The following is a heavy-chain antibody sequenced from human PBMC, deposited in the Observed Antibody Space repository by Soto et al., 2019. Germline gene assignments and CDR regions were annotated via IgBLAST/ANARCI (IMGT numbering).Heavy chain of an antibody. J-gene: IGHJ4*02. Sequence: QVRLVESGGGVVQPGRSLRLSCAVSGFTVSTYGMHWVRQAPGKGLEWVAVISRDGGTKYYADSVKGRFTISRDNSRNTLFLEMNSLRGDDMAVYYCTGEGASGYWGQGTLVTVSS. D-gene: IGHD2-8*02. CDR3: TGEGASGY. CDR2: ISRDGGTK. CDR1: GFTVSTYG. V-gene: IGHV3-30*03.